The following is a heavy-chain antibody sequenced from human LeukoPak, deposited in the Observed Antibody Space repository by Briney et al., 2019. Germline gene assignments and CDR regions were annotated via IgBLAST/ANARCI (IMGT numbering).Heavy chain of an antibody. D-gene: IGHD3-22*01. Sequence: PGGSLRPSCAASGFMFSNYGMHWVRQAPGKGLEWVAVISYDGSNNYYADSVKGRFTISRDNSKNTLYLQMNSLRLEDTAVYYCATDYYDSSGYYFDAFDIWGQGTMVTVSS. CDR3: ATDYYDSSGYYFDAFDI. CDR2: ISYDGSNN. J-gene: IGHJ3*02. V-gene: IGHV3-30*03. CDR1: GFMFSNYG.